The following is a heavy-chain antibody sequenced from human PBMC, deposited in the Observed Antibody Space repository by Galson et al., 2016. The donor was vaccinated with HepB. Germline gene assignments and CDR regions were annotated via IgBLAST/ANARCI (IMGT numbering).Heavy chain of an antibody. CDR1: GFSLSTVGLA. CDR2: IYWDDDK. J-gene: IGHJ6*02. Sequence: PALVKPTQTLTLTCTFSGFSLSTVGLAVGWVRQPPGQALEWLALIYWDDDKRYSPSLQSRVTITKDTSKNQVVLTITNMDPVDTATYYCVQISAVGTHTYNYDGVDVWGQGTTVTVSS. V-gene: IGHV2-5*02. D-gene: IGHD6-13*01. CDR3: VQISAVGTHTYNYDGVDV.